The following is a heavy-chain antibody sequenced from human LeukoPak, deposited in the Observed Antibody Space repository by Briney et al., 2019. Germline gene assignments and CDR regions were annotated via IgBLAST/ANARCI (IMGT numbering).Heavy chain of an antibody. CDR3: AKGANSGSDGAFDI. CDR1: GFTFSSSA. J-gene: IGHJ3*02. V-gene: IGHV3-23*01. Sequence: GGSLRLSCAASGFTFSSSAMSWVRQAPGKGLEWVSSISGSGSGGSTYYADSVKGRFTISRDNSKNTLYLQMNSLRAEDTAVYYCAKGANSGSDGAFDIWGQGTMVTVSS. D-gene: IGHD1-26*01. CDR2: ISGSGSGGST.